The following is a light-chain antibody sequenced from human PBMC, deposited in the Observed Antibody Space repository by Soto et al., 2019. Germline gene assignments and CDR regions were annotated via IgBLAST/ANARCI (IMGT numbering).Light chain of an antibody. CDR1: SSDVGAYDY. CDR3: SSYTSSSTRV. Sequence: QSVLTQPASVSGSPGQSITISCTGTSSDVGAYDYVSWYQQHPGKAPKLMIYEVSNRPSGVSNRFSGSKSVNTATLTISGLQAEEEADYYCSSYTSSSTRVFGTGTKVT. V-gene: IGLV2-14*03. CDR2: EVS. J-gene: IGLJ1*01.